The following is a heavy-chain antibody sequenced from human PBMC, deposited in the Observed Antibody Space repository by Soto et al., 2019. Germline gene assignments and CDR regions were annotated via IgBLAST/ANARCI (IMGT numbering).Heavy chain of an antibody. Sequence: QVQLVQSGAEVKKPGASVKVSCKASGYTFTSYGISWVRQAPGQGLEWMGWISAYNGNTNYAQKFQGRFTMTTNTSTSSAYMELRSLRSDDTAVYYCASHPRPAIPAAPYFAYWGQGTLVTVSS. CDR3: ASHPRPAIPAAPYFAY. V-gene: IGHV1-18*01. D-gene: IGHD2-2*01. J-gene: IGHJ4*02. CDR1: GYTFTSYG. CDR2: ISAYNGNT.